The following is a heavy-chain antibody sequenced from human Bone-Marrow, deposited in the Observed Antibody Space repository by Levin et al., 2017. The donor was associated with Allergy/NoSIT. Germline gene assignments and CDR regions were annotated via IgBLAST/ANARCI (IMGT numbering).Heavy chain of an antibody. J-gene: IGHJ6*02. CDR1: GFTFSGHW. D-gene: IGHD2-2*01. V-gene: IGHV3-7*01. Sequence: GGSLRLSCGASGFTFSGHWMTWVRQAPGKGLEWVANINQDGNEKYYVDSVKGRFTISRDNAKNSLYLQMNSLRAEDTAIYFCARRIVIVPALRGWGYGMDVWGQGTTVTVSS. CDR2: INQDGNEK. CDR3: ARRIVIVPALRGWGYGMDV.